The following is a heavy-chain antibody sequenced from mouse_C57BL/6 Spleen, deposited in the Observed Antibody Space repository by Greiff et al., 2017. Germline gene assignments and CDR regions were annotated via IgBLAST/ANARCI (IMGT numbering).Heavy chain of an antibody. Sequence: VQLQQSGPELVKPGASVKISCKASGYSFTDYNMNWVKQSNGKSLEWIGVINPNYGTTSYNQKFKGKATLTVDQSSSTAYMRLNSLTSEDSAVYYCAREIYYDAVYAMDYWGQGTSVTVSS. D-gene: IGHD2-4*01. J-gene: IGHJ4*01. CDR3: AREIYYDAVYAMDY. CDR1: GYSFTDYN. CDR2: INPNYGTT. V-gene: IGHV1-39*01.